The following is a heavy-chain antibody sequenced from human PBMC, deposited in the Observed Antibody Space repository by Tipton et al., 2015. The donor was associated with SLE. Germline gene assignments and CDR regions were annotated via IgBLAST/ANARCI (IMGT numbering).Heavy chain of an antibody. J-gene: IGHJ6*02. CDR2: ISSTSTI. CDR1: GFTFSSYT. CDR3: AREGGDFWSGYAYYYYGMDV. Sequence: SLRLSCAASGFTFSSYTMNWVRQAPGKGLEWVSYISSTSTIYYADSVKGRFTISRDNAKNSLYLQMNSLRAEDTAVYYCAREGGDFWSGYAYYYYGMDVWGQGTTVTVSS. V-gene: IGHV3-48*01. D-gene: IGHD3-3*01.